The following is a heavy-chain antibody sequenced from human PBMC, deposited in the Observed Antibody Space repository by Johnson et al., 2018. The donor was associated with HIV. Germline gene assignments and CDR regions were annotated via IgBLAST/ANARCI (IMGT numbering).Heavy chain of an antibody. CDR1: GFPFDDYA. J-gene: IGHJ3*02. V-gene: IGHV3-9*01. CDR3: AKHPDAFDI. CDR2: ISWNSGSI. Sequence: VQLVESGGGLVQPGRSLRLSCAASGFPFDDYAMHWVRQAPGKGLEWVSGISWNSGSIGYADSVKGRFTISRDNAKNSPFLQMNTLRAEDTAVYYCAKHPDAFDIWGQGTMVTVSS.